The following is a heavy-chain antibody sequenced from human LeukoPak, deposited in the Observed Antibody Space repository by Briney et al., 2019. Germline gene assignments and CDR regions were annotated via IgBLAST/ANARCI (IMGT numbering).Heavy chain of an antibody. CDR2: IYYTGST. V-gene: IGHV4-39*01. Sequence: SSETLSLTCTVSDGSISSPDHYWGWIRQPPGKGLEWIGIIYYTGSTYYNLSLKSRVIISVDTSKSRFSLKVKSMTAADTAVYYCARRFFYGDYDTYYFDYWGQGILVTVSS. CDR1: DGSISSPDHY. J-gene: IGHJ4*02. CDR3: ARRFFYGDYDTYYFDY. D-gene: IGHD4-17*01.